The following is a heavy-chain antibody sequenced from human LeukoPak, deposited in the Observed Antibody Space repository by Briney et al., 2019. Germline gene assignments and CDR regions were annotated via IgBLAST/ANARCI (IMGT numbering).Heavy chain of an antibody. Sequence: SETLSLTCAVYGGSFSGYYWSWIRQPPGKGLEWIGEINHSGSTNYNPSLKSRVTISVDTSKNQFSPKLSSVTAADTAVYYCAGNYYYYGTDVWGQGTTVTVSS. D-gene: IGHD2/OR15-2a*01. CDR1: GGSFSGYY. CDR2: INHSGST. CDR3: AGNYYYYGTDV. J-gene: IGHJ6*02. V-gene: IGHV4-34*01.